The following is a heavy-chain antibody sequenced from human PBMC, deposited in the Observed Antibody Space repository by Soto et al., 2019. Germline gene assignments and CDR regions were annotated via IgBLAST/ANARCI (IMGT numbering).Heavy chain of an antibody. CDR2: ISSSSSYI. J-gene: IGHJ4*02. CDR1: GFTFSSYS. V-gene: IGHV3-21*01. CDR3: ARVKEEFGELLYY. D-gene: IGHD3-10*01. Sequence: GGSLRLSCAASGFTFSSYSMNWVRQAPGKGLEWVSSISSSSSYIYYADSVKGRFTISRDNAKNSLYLQMNSLRAEDTAVYYCARVKEEFGELLYYWGQGTLVTVSS.